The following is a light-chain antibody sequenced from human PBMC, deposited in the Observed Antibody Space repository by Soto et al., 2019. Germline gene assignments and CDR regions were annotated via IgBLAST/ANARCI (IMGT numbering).Light chain of an antibody. CDR1: QSVSSSY. Sequence: EIVMTQSPATLSVSPGERATLSCRASQSVSSSYLAWYQQKPGQAPRLLIYGASTRATGIPARFSGSGSGTEFTLTISRLQSEAFAVYYCQQYDNWWTFGQGTKVDI. CDR3: QQYDNWWT. CDR2: GAS. V-gene: IGKV3-15*01. J-gene: IGKJ1*01.